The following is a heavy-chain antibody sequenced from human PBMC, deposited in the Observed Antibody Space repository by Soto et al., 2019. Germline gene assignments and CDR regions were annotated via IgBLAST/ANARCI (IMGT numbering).Heavy chain of an antibody. J-gene: IGHJ4*02. CDR2: INHSGST. CDR1: GGSFSCYY. V-gene: IGHV4-34*01. Sequence: AETLSRTFAVYGGSFSCYYWSWIRQPPGKGLEWIGEINHSGSTNYNPSLKSRVTISVDTSKNQFSLKLSSVTAADTAVYYCARAGIYSYVPLGYWGQGTLVTVSS. CDR3: ARAGIYSYVPLGY. D-gene: IGHD5-18*01.